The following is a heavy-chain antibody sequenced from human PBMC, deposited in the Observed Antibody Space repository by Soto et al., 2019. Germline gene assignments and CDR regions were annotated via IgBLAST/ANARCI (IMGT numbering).Heavy chain of an antibody. J-gene: IGHJ5*02. CDR3: ARDRFTGGYCTTGVCYRGLYLHYNWFDP. V-gene: IGHV1-3*01. CDR2: INAGNGNT. CDR1: GYTCTSYA. Sequence: ASVKVSCKASGYTCTSYAMHWVRQAPGQRLEWMGWINAGNGNTKYSQKFQGRVTITRDTSASTAYMELSSLRSEDTAVYYCARDRFTGGYCTTGVCYRGLYLHYNWFDPWGQGTLVTVSS. D-gene: IGHD2-8*01.